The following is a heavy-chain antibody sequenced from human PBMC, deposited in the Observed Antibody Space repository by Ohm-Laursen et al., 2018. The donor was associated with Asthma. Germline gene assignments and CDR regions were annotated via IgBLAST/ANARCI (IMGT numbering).Heavy chain of an antibody. CDR2: GGSYYDGGLK. J-gene: IGHJ4*02. Sequence: SLRLSCAASGFTFRSYAMHWVRQAPGKGREWVAVGGSYYDGGLKYYADSVNGRFTVSRGDSKNTLYLQMNSLRPDDTAVYYCAHQLGLGGQGTLVTVSS. D-gene: IGHD1-7*01. V-gene: IGHV3-30-3*01. CDR1: GFTFRSYA. CDR3: AHQLGL.